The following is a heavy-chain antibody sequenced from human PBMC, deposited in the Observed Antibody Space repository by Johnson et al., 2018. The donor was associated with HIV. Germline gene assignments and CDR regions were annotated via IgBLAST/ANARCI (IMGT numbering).Heavy chain of an antibody. CDR1: GFTFSDYY. Sequence: QVQLVESGGGLVKPGGSLRLSCAASGFTFSDYYMSWIRQAPGKGLEWVSYITSGSTVYYADSVRGRFTISRDNARNSLYLQMNSLRPEDTALYYCAKGPRITMIVVVAAAFDVWGQGTMVTVSS. CDR2: ITSGSTV. D-gene: IGHD3-22*01. V-gene: IGHV3-11*01. J-gene: IGHJ3*01. CDR3: AKGPRITMIVVVAAAFDV.